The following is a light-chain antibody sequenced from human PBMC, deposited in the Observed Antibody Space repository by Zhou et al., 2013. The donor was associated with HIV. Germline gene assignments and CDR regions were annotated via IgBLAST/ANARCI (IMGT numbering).Light chain of an antibody. CDR1: QSISSN. J-gene: IGKJ3*01. Sequence: EIVMTQSPATLSVSPGERATLSCRASQSISSNLAWYQQKPGQAPRLLIYGASTRATGIPARFSGSGSGTEFTLTISSLQSEDFAVYYCQQRSTWPRFTFGPGTRVDFK. V-gene: IGKV3-15*01. CDR3: QQRSTWPRFT. CDR2: GAS.